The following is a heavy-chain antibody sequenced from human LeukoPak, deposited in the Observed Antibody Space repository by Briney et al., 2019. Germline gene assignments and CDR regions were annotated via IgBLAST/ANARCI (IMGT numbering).Heavy chain of an antibody. CDR1: GGTFSSYA. D-gene: IGHD2-15*01. Sequence: SVKVSCKASGGTFSSYAISWVRQAPGQGLEWMGGLIPIFGTANYAQKFQGRVTITADESTSTAYMELSSLRSEDTAVYYCARETHYCSGGSCYPGWFDPWGQGTLVTVSS. J-gene: IGHJ5*02. CDR3: ARETHYCSGGSCYPGWFDP. V-gene: IGHV1-69*13. CDR2: LIPIFGTA.